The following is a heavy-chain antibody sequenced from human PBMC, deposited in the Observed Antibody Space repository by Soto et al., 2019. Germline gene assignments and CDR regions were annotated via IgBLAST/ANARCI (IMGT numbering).Heavy chain of an antibody. CDR1: GGSISSSSYY. CDR3: ARLSPDGGYDGDYFDY. Sequence: SETLSLTCTVSGGSISSSSYYWGWIRQPPGKGLEWIGSIYYSGSTYYNPSLKSRVTISVDTSKNQFSLKLSSVTAADTAVYYCARLSPDGGYDGDYFDYWGQGTLVTVSS. D-gene: IGHD5-12*01. CDR2: IYYSGST. V-gene: IGHV4-39*01. J-gene: IGHJ4*02.